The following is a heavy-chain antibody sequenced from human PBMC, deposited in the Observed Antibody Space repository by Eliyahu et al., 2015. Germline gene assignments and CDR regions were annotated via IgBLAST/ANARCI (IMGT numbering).Heavy chain of an antibody. CDR1: GDSLSNYY. CDR2: IYHSGST. Sequence: QVQLQESGPGLVKPSETLSLXCTVSGDSLSNYYWSWIRQPPGKGLEWIGYIYHSGSTKYNPSLESRVSISVDTFDNQFSLHLSSVTAADTAVYYCARWPVRYHYGLDVWGQGTSVTVSS. J-gene: IGHJ6*02. CDR3: ARWPVRYHYGLDV. V-gene: IGHV4-59*01.